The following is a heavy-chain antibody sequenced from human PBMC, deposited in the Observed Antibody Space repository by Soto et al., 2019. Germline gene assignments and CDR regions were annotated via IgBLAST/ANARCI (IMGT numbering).Heavy chain of an antibody. J-gene: IGHJ4*02. CDR1: GFTFDDHA. V-gene: IGHV3-9*01. D-gene: IGHD3-9*01. CDR3: AKKRVRDVDG. CDR2: ITWNSVAL. Sequence: VQLVESGGGLVRPGGSLRLSCAASGFTFDDHAMHWVRQAPGKGLEWISAITWNSVALDYAASVKGRFTISRDNAKNSLYLPLDNLRPEDTALYYCAKKRVRDVDGWGQGNLVTVPS.